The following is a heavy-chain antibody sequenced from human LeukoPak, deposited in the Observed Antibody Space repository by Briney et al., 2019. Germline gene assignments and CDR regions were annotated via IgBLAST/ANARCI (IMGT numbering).Heavy chain of an antibody. CDR2: ISYDGSNK. CDR1: GFTFSSYA. J-gene: IGHJ6*03. CDR3: ARALAKHYDFWSGYMKSAARYYYMDV. V-gene: IGHV3-30*04. D-gene: IGHD3-3*01. Sequence: GRSLRLSCAASGFTFSSYAMHWVRQAPGKGLEWVAVISYDGSNKYYADSVKGRFTISRDNSKNTLYLQMNSLRAEDTAVYYCARALAKHYDFWSGYMKSAARYYYMDVWGKGTTVTVSS.